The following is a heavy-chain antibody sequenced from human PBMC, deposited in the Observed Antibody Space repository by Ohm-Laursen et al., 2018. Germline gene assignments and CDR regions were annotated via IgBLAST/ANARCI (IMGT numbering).Heavy chain of an antibody. V-gene: IGHV3-9*01. D-gene: IGHD2-2*02. CDR3: AKDQVVVVPAAIRGDFDY. CDR1: SYA. CDR2: ISWNSGSI. Sequence: SLRLSCAAASYAMSWVRQAPGKGLEWVSGISWNSGSIGYADSVKGRFTISRDNAKNSLYLQMNSLRAEDTAVYYCAKDQVVVVPAAIRGDFDYWGQGTLVTVSS. J-gene: IGHJ4*02.